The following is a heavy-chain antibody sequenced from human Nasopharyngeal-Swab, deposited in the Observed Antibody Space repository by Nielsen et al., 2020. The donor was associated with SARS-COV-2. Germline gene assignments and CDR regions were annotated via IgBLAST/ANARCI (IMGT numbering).Heavy chain of an antibody. CDR2: ISGSGGTT. D-gene: IGHD6-6*01. J-gene: IGHJ4*02. CDR1: GFTFSSYG. V-gene: IGHV3-23*01. CDR3: AKDLHSSSWPVGY. Sequence: GGSLRLSCAASGFTFSSYGMHWVRQGPGKGLEWVSEISGSGGTTYYADSVKGRFTISRDNSKNTLHLQMNSLRVEDTGVYYCAKDLHSSSWPVGYWGQGTLVTVSS.